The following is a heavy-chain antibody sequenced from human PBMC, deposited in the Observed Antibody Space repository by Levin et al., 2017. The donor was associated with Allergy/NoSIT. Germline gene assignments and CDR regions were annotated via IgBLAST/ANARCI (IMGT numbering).Heavy chain of an antibody. CDR3: ARDKGYCSGGSCHYGMDV. CDR2: IIPIFGTA. Sequence: SVKVSCKASGGTFSSYAISWVRQAPGQGLEWMGGIIPIFGTANYAQKFQGRVTITADESTSTAYMELSSLRSEDTAVYYCARDKGYCSGGSCHYGMDVWGQGTTVTVSS. D-gene: IGHD2-15*01. V-gene: IGHV1-69*13. J-gene: IGHJ6*02. CDR1: GGTFSSYA.